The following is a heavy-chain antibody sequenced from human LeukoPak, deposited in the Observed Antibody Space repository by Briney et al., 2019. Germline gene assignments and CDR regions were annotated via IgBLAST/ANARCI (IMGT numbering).Heavy chain of an antibody. CDR2: ISAYNGNT. Sequence: GASVKVSCKASGYTFTSYGISWVRQAPGQGLEWMGWISAYNGNTNYAQKLQGRVTMTTDTSTSTAYMELRSLRSDDTAVYYCARDSSDVVAAAGLKSGSPPGNYWGQGTLVTVSS. D-gene: IGHD6-13*01. V-gene: IGHV1-18*01. CDR3: ARDSSDVVAAAGLKSGSPPGNY. J-gene: IGHJ4*02. CDR1: GYTFTSYG.